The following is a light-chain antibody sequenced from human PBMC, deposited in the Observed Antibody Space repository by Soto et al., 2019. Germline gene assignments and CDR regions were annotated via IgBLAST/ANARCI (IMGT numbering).Light chain of an antibody. CDR3: QKYDSAPFT. CDR2: SAS. V-gene: IGKV1-27*01. J-gene: IGKJ3*01. CDR1: QDIGYF. Sequence: DIQMTQSRSSLSASVGDRVTITCRASQDIGYFLAWYQQRPGKVPKLIIYSASSLFSGAPSRFSGSGSGTDFTLTIFNLQPDDVATYYCQKYDSAPFTFGPGTRVEIK.